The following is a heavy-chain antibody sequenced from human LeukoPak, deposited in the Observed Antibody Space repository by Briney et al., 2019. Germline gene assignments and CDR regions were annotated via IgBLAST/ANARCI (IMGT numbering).Heavy chain of an antibody. V-gene: IGHV4-39*01. CDR1: GVSISTTSYY. CDR2: MLYRGST. Sequence: SETLSLTCTVSGVSISTTSYYWGWIRQTPGKGLEWIGSMLYRGSTYYSPSLRSRVIISVDASKNQFFLTLSAVTAADTAVYYCARQGGWGGALSFFDSWGQGTPVTVSS. CDR3: ARQGGWGGALSFFDS. J-gene: IGHJ4*02. D-gene: IGHD3-16*01.